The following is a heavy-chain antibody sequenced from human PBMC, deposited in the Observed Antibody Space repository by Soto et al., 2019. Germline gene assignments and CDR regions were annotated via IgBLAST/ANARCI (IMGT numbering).Heavy chain of an antibody. J-gene: IGHJ6*02. D-gene: IGHD3-22*01. CDR3: AGHYYDSSGYYSYYYYGMDV. Sequence: ASGTLSLTCTVSGGYISSGGYYRSWNRQKPRKGLDWIGYIYYSGSTYYNPSLKSRVTISVDTSKNQFSLKLSSVTAADTAVYYCAGHYYDSSGYYSYYYYGMDVWGQGTTVTVSS. CDR1: GGYISSGGYY. CDR2: IYYSGST. V-gene: IGHV4-31*03.